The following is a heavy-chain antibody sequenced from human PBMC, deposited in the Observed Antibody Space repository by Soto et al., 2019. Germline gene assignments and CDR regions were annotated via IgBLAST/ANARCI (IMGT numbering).Heavy chain of an antibody. J-gene: IGHJ4*02. CDR3: AKSVEFVWSGYGE. CDR1: GFTFSKYA. V-gene: IGHV3-23*01. CDR2: ISDSGAGT. D-gene: IGHD3-3*01. Sequence: EVLLLESGGGLVQPGGSLRLSCAASGFTFSKYAMSWVRQAPGKGLEWVSSISDSGAGTYYADSVKGRFTIFRDNTKNTLSLQMNNLRAEDTAIYYCAKSVEFVWSGYGEWGPGILGTVSS.